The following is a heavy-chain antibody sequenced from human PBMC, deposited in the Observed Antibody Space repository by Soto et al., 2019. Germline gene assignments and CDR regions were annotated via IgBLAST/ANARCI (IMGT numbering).Heavy chain of an antibody. CDR1: GASFSGYY. D-gene: IGHD1-1*01. CDR3: ARRFSGTGRYFDY. Sequence: QVQLQQWGAGLLNPSETLSLSCAVYGASFSGYYWNWIRQPPGKGLEWIGEINQSGSTNYSPSLKTRVTVSVDTSKKQISLRLNSVTAADTAVYYCARRFSGTGRYFDYWGQGTLVTVSS. V-gene: IGHV4-34*02. CDR2: INQSGST. J-gene: IGHJ4*02.